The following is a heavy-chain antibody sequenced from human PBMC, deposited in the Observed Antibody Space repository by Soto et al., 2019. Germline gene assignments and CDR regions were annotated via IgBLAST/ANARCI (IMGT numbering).Heavy chain of an antibody. D-gene: IGHD6-19*01. J-gene: IGHJ5*02. V-gene: IGHV1-18*04. CDR2: ISAYNGNT. CDR3: ARDPWVAVAGMGGFDP. CDR1: GYTFTSYG. Sequence: QVQLVQSGAEVKKPGASVKVSCKASGYTFTSYGISGVRQAPGQGLEGRGWISAYNGNTNYARKLQGRVTMTTDTSTSTAYMELRSLRSDDTAVYYCARDPWVAVAGMGGFDPWGQGTLVTVSS.